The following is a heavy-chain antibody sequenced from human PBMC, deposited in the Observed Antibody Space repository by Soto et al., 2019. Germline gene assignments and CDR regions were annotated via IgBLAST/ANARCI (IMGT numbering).Heavy chain of an antibody. J-gene: IGHJ6*02. V-gene: IGHV1-69*01. CDR1: GGTYSSFA. Sequence: SVKVSCKASGGTYSSFASRWVRQAPEQGLEWMGGIIPIFGTANYAQKFQGRVTITADESTSTAYMELSSLRSEDTAVYYCARGITGTWIGYYYYGMDVWGQGTTVTVSS. CDR2: IIPIFGTA. CDR3: ARGITGTWIGYYYYGMDV. D-gene: IGHD1-7*01.